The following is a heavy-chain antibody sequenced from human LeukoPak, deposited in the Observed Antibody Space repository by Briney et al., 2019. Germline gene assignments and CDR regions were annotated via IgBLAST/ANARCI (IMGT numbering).Heavy chain of an antibody. Sequence: GGSLRLSCAASGFTFSSYWMSWVRQAPGKGLEWVANIKQDGSEKYYVDSVKGRFTISRDNAKNSLYLQMNSLRAEDTAVYYCARETYYDFWSGYYTSYMDVWGKGTTVTVSS. J-gene: IGHJ6*03. V-gene: IGHV3-7*01. D-gene: IGHD3-3*01. CDR2: IKQDGSEK. CDR3: ARETYYDFWSGYYTSYMDV. CDR1: GFTFSSYW.